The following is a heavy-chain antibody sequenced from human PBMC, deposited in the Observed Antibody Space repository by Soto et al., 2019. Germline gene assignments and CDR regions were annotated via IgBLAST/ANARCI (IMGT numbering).Heavy chain of an antibody. CDR2: IWHDGSNK. CDR3: AKQDIVVVVNWFDP. V-gene: IGHV3-33*06. CDR1: GFTFNNYG. Sequence: PGGSLRLSCAASGFTFNNYGMHWVRQAPGKGLEWVAGIWHDGSNKYYTDSVKGRFTISRDNSKNTLYLQMNSLRAEDTAVYYCAKQDIVVVVNWFDPWGQGTLVTVSS. D-gene: IGHD2-15*01. J-gene: IGHJ5*02.